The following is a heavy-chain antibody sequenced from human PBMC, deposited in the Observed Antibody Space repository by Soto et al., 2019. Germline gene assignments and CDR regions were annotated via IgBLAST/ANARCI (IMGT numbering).Heavy chain of an antibody. V-gene: IGHV3-21*06. CDR3: ARLWDSSGYYSYDGFDI. J-gene: IGHJ3*02. CDR2: ITSISSYI. D-gene: IGHD3-22*01. Sequence: ASXFTFSSYSMMWVLHAPGKGLEWVSSITSISSYIYYADSIKGRFTISRDNAENSLYLQMDSLRAEDTAVYYCARLWDSSGYYSYDGFDIWGQGTMVTVSS. CDR1: XFTFSSYS.